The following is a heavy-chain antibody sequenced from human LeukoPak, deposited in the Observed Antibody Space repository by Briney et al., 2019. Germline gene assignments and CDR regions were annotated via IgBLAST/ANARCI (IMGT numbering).Heavy chain of an antibody. CDR1: GGTFSSYA. CDR2: IIPIFGTA. Sequence: GASVKVSCKASGGTFSSYAISWVRQAPGQGLEWMGGIIPIFGTANYAQKFQGRATITADESMSTAYMELSSLRSEDTAVYYCARVLEDIVVVPAAIRAFDIWGQGTMVTVSS. V-gene: IGHV1-69*13. CDR3: ARVLEDIVVVPAAIRAFDI. J-gene: IGHJ3*02. D-gene: IGHD2-2*02.